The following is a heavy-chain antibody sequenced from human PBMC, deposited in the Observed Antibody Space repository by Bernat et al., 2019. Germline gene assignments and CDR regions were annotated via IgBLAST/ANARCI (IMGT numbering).Heavy chain of an antibody. J-gene: IGHJ2*01. D-gene: IGHD4-11*01. CDR3: ARGHDYYFDL. CDR2: INRSGST. CDR1: GGSFSGYY. Sequence: QVQLQQWGAGLLKPSETLSPTCAVYGGSFSGYYWSWIRQPPGKGLEWIGEINRSGSTNYNPSLKSRVTISVDTSKNQFSLKLSSVTAADTAVYYCARGHDYYFDLWGRGTLVTVSS. V-gene: IGHV4-34*01.